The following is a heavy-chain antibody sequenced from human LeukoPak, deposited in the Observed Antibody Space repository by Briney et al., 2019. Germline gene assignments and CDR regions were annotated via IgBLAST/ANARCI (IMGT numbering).Heavy chain of an antibody. CDR3: ARGDEYSSSSGYFDY. CDR1: GGTFSSYA. D-gene: IGHD6-6*01. Sequence: SVKVSCKASGGTFSSYAIGWVRQAPGQGLEWMGGIIPIFGTANYAQKFQGRVTITTDESTSTAYMELSSLRSEDTAVYYCARGDEYSSSSGYFDYWGQGTLVTASS. V-gene: IGHV1-69*05. CDR2: IIPIFGTA. J-gene: IGHJ4*02.